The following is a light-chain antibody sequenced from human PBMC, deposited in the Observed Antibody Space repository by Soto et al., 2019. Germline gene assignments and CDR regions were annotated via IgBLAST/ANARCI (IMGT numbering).Light chain of an antibody. CDR2: WAS. V-gene: IGKV4-1*01. CDR3: HQYYSFQNT. Sequence: DIVMTQSPDSLAVSLGERATINCKSSQSVLYSPNNKNYLAWYQQKPGQSPRLLIYWASTRESGVPDRFSGSGSGTDFTLTISSLQAEDVAVYYCHQYYSFQNTFGQGTKLEIK. CDR1: QSVLYSPNNKNY. J-gene: IGKJ2*01.